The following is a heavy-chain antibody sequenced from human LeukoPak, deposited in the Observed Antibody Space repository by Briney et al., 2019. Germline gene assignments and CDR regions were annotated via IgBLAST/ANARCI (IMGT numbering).Heavy chain of an antibody. CDR2: ISGSGGST. J-gene: IGHJ4*02. Sequence: PGGSLRLSCAASGFTFNNYAMSWVRQAPGKGLEWVSAISGSGGSTYYADPLKGRFTISRDNSKNTLYLQMNSLRAEDTALYYCAKDGIWGIYYDSSGYFDYWGQGTLVTVSS. CDR3: AKDGIWGIYYDSSGYFDY. D-gene: IGHD3-22*01. CDR1: GFTFNNYA. V-gene: IGHV3-23*01.